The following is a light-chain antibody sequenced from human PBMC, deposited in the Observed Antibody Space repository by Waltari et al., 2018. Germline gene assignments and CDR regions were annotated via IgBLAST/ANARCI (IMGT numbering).Light chain of an antibody. CDR2: EVS. Sequence: QSALTQPPSASGSPGQIVSISCTRTRSDVGCYNRIPWYQQPPGTAPNLRIYEVSDRPSGVPDRFSGSKSDNTASLTISGLQAEDEADYYCSSYTSSSTLVFGGGTKLTVL. CDR1: RSDVGCYNR. J-gene: IGLJ2*01. V-gene: IGLV2-18*02. CDR3: SSYTSSSTLV.